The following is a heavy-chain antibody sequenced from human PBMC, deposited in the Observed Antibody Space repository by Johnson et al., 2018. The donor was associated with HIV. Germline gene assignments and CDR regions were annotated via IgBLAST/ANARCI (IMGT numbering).Heavy chain of an antibody. Sequence: VQLVESGGGLVQPGRSLRLSCAASGFTFDDYAMHWVRQAPGKGLEWVSGISWNSGSIGYADSVKGRFTISRDNAKNSLYLQMNSLRAEDTALYYCAKAYYPDQWVAFDIWGQGTMVTVSS. D-gene: IGHD1-26*01. CDR2: ISWNSGSI. CDR1: GFTFDDYA. CDR3: AKAYYPDQWVAFDI. V-gene: IGHV3-9*01. J-gene: IGHJ3*02.